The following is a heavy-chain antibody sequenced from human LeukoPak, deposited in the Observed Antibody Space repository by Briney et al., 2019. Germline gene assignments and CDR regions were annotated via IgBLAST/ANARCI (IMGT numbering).Heavy chain of an antibody. Sequence: SVKVSCKASGFTFTSSVVQWVRQARGQRLEWIGWIVVGSGSTNYAQKFQERVTITRDMSTSTAYMELSSLRFEDTAVYYCAADRAGSYLRFVYWGQGTPVTVSS. J-gene: IGHJ4*02. CDR3: AADRAGSYLRFVY. CDR2: IVVGSGST. D-gene: IGHD3-10*01. CDR1: GFTFTSSV. V-gene: IGHV1-58*01.